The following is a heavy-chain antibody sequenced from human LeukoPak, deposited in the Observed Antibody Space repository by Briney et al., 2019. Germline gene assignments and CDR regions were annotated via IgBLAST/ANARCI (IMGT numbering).Heavy chain of an antibody. V-gene: IGHV1-8*01. CDR1: GYTFTSYD. D-gene: IGHD2-2*01. J-gene: IGHJ5*02. CDR2: MNPNSGNT. Sequence: ASVKVSCKASGYTFTSYDINWVRQATGQGLEWMGWMNPNSGNTGYAQKFQGRVTMTRNTSISTAYMELSSLRSEDTAVYFCARGAWPAAIPTRWFDPWGQGTLVTVSS. CDR3: ARGAWPAAIPTRWFDP.